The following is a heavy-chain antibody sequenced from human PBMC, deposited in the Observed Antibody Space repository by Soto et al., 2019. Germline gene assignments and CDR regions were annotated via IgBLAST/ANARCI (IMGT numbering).Heavy chain of an antibody. Sequence: SETLSLTCAVYGGSSSGYYWSWIRQPPGKGLEWIGEINHSGSTNYNPSLKSRVTISVDTSKNQFSLKLSSVTAADTAVYYCARDVGDFDFWSGSLRRTTDYGMDVWGQGTTVTVSS. CDR1: GGSSSGYY. J-gene: IGHJ6*02. CDR3: ARDVGDFDFWSGSLRRTTDYGMDV. CDR2: INHSGST. D-gene: IGHD3-3*01. V-gene: IGHV4-34*01.